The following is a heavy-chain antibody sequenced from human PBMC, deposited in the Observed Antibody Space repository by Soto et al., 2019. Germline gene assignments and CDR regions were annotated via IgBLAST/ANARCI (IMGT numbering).Heavy chain of an antibody. Sequence: ASVKVSCKASGFSFSDYFMHWVRQAPGQGLEWMGIINPSGDRTDYAQKFQGRVTITRDTSTSTVYMDLSSLRSDDTAVYHCARDTDWFDPWGQGTLVTVSS. CDR1: GFSFSDYF. CDR2: INPSGDRT. CDR3: ARDTDWFDP. V-gene: IGHV1-46*01. J-gene: IGHJ5*02. D-gene: IGHD4-17*01.